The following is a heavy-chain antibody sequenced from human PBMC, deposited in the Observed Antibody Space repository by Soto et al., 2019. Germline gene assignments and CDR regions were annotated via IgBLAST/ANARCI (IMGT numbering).Heavy chain of an antibody. CDR2: IRSKAYGGTT. Sequence: HPGGSLRLSCTASGFTFGDYAMSWFRQAPGKGLEWVGFIRSKAYGGTTEYAASVKGRFTISRDDSKSIAYLQMNSLKTEDTAVYYCTRDQGGIAARPLDPSSTPGHPLDYWGQGTLVTVSS. J-gene: IGHJ4*02. V-gene: IGHV3-49*03. CDR1: GFTFGDYA. D-gene: IGHD6-6*01. CDR3: TRDQGGIAARPLDPSSTPGHPLDY.